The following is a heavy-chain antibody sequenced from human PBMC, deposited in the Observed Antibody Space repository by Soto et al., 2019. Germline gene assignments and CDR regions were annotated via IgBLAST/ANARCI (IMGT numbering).Heavy chain of an antibody. CDR2: IYHSGST. J-gene: IGHJ4*02. Sequence: PSETLSLTCAVSSGSISSSNWWSWVRQPPGKGLEWIGEIYHSGSTNYNPSLKSRVTISVDKSKNQFSLKLSSVTAADTAVYYCARVNQLPLYYFDYWGQGTLVTVSS. CDR3: ARVNQLPLYYFDY. V-gene: IGHV4-4*02. CDR1: SGSISSSNW. D-gene: IGHD2-2*01.